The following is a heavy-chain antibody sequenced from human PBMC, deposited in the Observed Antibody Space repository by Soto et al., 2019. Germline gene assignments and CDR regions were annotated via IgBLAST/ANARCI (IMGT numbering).Heavy chain of an antibody. J-gene: IGHJ4*02. Sequence: QVQLEESGGGVVQPGRSLRLSCGASGFTFNTYAMHWFRQPPGKGLEWLAAIWYDGTQKYYADSVKGRFIISRDNSKKTLYLEMNSLRAEDTAVYYCARAGGTTVTGLWHFDSWGQGTLVTVSS. CDR2: IWYDGTQK. V-gene: IGHV3-33*01. CDR3: ARAGGTTVTGLWHFDS. CDR1: GFTFNTYA. D-gene: IGHD4-17*01.